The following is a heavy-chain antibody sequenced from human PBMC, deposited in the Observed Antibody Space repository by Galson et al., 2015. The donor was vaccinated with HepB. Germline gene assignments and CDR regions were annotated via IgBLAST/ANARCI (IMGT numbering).Heavy chain of an antibody. D-gene: IGHD3-16*01. Sequence: SLRLSCAASGFTFSSYGMHWVRQAPGKGLEWVAVISYDGSNKYYADSVKGRFTISRDNSKNTVYLEMNSLRSEDTALYYCAKDWRYNYEGDAFDIWGLGTMVTVSS. CDR1: GFTFSSYG. CDR3: AKDWRYNYEGDAFDI. J-gene: IGHJ3*02. CDR2: ISYDGSNK. V-gene: IGHV3-30*18.